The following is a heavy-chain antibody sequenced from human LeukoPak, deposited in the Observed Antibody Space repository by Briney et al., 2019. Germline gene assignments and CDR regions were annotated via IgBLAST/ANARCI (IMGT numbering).Heavy chain of an antibody. CDR1: GFSFNNYR. Sequence: PGGSLRPSCAASGFSFNNYRMNWVRQAPGKGLEWVAHIKQDGSEIYYVASVKGRFTISRDNANNSLYLQMNNLRAEDTAVYYCAREFSGSLDYWGQGTLVTVSS. V-gene: IGHV3-7*01. CDR3: AREFSGSLDY. J-gene: IGHJ4*02. D-gene: IGHD1-26*01. CDR2: IKQDGSEI.